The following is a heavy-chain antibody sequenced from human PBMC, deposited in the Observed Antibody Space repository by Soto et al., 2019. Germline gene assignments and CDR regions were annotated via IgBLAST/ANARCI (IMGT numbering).Heavy chain of an antibody. CDR2: MNPNSGNT. J-gene: IGHJ6*02. D-gene: IGHD3-3*01. V-gene: IGHV1-8*01. CDR3: ARANAHYLTIFGVVIRSPPMDV. Sequence: QVQLVQSGAEVKKPGASVKVSCKASGYTFTSYDINWVRQATGQGLEWMGWMNPNSGNTGYAQKFQGRVTMTRNTSISTGHMELSSLRYEDTAVYYCARANAHYLTIFGVVIRSPPMDVWGQGTTVTVSS. CDR1: GYTFTSYD.